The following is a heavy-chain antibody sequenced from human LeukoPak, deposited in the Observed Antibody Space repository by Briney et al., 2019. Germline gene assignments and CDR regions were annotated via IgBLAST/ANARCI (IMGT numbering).Heavy chain of an antibody. CDR3: ARDQEYSSSSWDWFDP. CDR2: ISYDGSNK. CDR1: GFTFSSYA. J-gene: IGHJ5*02. V-gene: IGHV3-30-3*01. Sequence: QSGGSLRLSCAASGFTFSSYAMHWVRQAPGKGLEWVAVISYDGSNKYYADSVKGRFTISRDNSKNTLYLQMNSLRAEDTAVYYCARDQEYSSSSWDWFDPWGQGTLVTVSS. D-gene: IGHD6-6*01.